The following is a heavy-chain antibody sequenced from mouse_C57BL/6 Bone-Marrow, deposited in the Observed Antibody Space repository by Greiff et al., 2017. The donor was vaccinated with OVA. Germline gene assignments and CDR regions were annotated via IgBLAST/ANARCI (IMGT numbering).Heavy chain of an antibody. CDR3: ARRYYGNDFDY. CDR2: IYPGDGDT. CDR1: GYAFSSYW. D-gene: IGHD2-1*01. V-gene: IGHV1-80*01. Sequence: QVQLKESGAELVKPGASVKISCKASGYAFSSYWMNWVKQRPGKGLEWIGQIYPGDGDTNYNGKFKGKATLTADKSSSTAYMQLSSLTSEDSAVYFCARRYYGNDFDYWGQGTTLTVSS. J-gene: IGHJ2*01.